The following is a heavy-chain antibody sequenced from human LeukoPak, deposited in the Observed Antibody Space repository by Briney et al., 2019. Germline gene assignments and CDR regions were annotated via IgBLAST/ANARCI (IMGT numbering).Heavy chain of an antibody. CDR3: AIDQFGYSSGWFDY. Sequence: SVKVSCKASGGTFSSYAISWVRQAPGQGLEWMGRIIPIFGTANYAQKFQGRVTITTDESTSTAYMELSSLRSEDTAVCYCAIDQFGYSSGWFDYWGQGTLVTVSS. CDR1: GGTFSSYA. CDR2: IIPIFGTA. J-gene: IGHJ4*02. V-gene: IGHV1-69*05. D-gene: IGHD6-19*01.